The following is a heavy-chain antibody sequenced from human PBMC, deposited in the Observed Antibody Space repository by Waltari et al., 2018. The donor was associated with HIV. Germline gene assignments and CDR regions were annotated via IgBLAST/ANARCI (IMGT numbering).Heavy chain of an antibody. V-gene: IGHV1-18*01. CDR1: GYTFSDDG. D-gene: IGHD3-22*01. CDR2: ISGLSEERR. CDR3: ARGSLLRNWLDP. J-gene: IGHJ5*02. Sequence: QIQLVQSGAEVKKPGASVKVSCKASGYTFSDDGIRWVRQAPVQGLEWMGWISGLSEERRNYAQKFQGRVTLSTDTSTTTAYMELRSLRSDDTAIYYCARGSLLRNWLDPWGQGTLVTVSS.